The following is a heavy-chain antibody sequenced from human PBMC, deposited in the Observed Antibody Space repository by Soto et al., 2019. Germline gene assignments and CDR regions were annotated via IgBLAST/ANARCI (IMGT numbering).Heavy chain of an antibody. CDR3: ARRDYYYYGFDV. Sequence: EVQLVESGGGLVKPGGSLRLSCVASGFTFRSYSMNWVRQAPGKGLEWVSSISTSSSYIYYADSVKGRFTISRENAKNSLYLQMNSLRAEDTAVYYCARRDYYYYGFDVWGQGTTVNVSS. CDR2: ISTSSSYI. CDR1: GFTFRSYS. J-gene: IGHJ6*02. V-gene: IGHV3-21*01.